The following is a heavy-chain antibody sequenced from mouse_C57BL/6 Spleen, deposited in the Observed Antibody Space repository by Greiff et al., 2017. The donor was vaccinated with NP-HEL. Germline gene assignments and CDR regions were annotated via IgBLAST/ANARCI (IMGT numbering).Heavy chain of an antibody. J-gene: IGHJ2*01. V-gene: IGHV5-17*01. Sequence: EVQLVQSGAGLVKPGASLKLSCAASGFTFTDYGMHWVRQAPEQGLEWVAYISTASSNTNYADTVKGRFTMSRDNAKNTLFLQMTSLRSEDTAVYYCAGGSSYGEYFDYWGQGTTLTVSS. CDR1: GFTFTDYG. CDR2: ISTASSNT. D-gene: IGHD1-1*01. CDR3: AGGSSYGEYFDY.